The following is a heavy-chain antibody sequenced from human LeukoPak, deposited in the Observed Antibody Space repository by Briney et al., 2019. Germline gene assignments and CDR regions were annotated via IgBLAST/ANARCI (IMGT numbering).Heavy chain of an antibody. CDR1: GYTFTSYA. V-gene: IGHV1-3*01. Sequence: ASVKVSCKASGYTFTSYAMHWVRQAPGQRLEWMGWINAGNGNTKYSQKFQGRVTITRDTSASTAYMELSSLRSEDTAVYYCARAEYSSSSGLFKVFAPQYYYYYGMDVWGQGTTVTVSS. D-gene: IGHD6-6*01. J-gene: IGHJ6*02. CDR3: ARAEYSSSSGLFKVFAPQYYYYYGMDV. CDR2: INAGNGNT.